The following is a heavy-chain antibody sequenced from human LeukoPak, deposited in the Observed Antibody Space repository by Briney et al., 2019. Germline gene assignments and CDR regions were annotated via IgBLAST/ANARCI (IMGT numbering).Heavy chain of an antibody. CDR3: ARGNRYCSSTSCYLLGY. J-gene: IGHJ4*02. Sequence: PGGSLRLSSAASGFTFSDYYMSWIRQAPGKGLEWVSYISSSGSTIYYADSVKGRFTISRDNAKNSLYLQMNSLRAEDTAVYYCARGNRYCSSTSCYLLGYWGQGTLVTVSS. V-gene: IGHV3-11*04. CDR1: GFTFSDYY. CDR2: ISSSGSTI. D-gene: IGHD2-2*01.